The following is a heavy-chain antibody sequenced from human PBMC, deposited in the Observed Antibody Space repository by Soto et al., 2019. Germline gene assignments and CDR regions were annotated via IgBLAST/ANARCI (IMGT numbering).Heavy chain of an antibody. D-gene: IGHD3-10*01. Sequence: QVQLVQSGAEVKKPGSSVKVSCKASGGTFSSYAISWVRQAPGQGLEWMGGIIPIFGTANYAQKFQGRVTITADKSTSTAYMELSSLRSEDTAVYYCARESSRAGPPQKYYYYYGMDVWGQGTTVTVSS. CDR2: IIPIFGTA. CDR3: ARESSRAGPPQKYYYYYGMDV. J-gene: IGHJ6*02. CDR1: GGTFSSYA. V-gene: IGHV1-69*06.